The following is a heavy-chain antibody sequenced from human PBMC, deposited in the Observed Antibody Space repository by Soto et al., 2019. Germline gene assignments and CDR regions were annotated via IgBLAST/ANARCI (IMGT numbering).Heavy chain of an antibody. CDR1: GFTFSSYA. D-gene: IGHD6-19*01. CDR3: AKLWGRLSSGWYFFDY. J-gene: IGHJ4*02. Sequence: GGSLRLSFAASGFTFSSYAMSWVRQAPGKGLEWVSAISGSGGSTYYADSVKGRFTISRDNSKNTLYLQMNSLRAEDTAVYYCAKLWGRLSSGWYFFDYWGQGTLVTVSS. V-gene: IGHV3-23*01. CDR2: ISGSGGST.